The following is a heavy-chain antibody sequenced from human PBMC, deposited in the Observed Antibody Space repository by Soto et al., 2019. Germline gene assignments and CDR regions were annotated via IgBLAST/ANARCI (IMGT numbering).Heavy chain of an antibody. V-gene: IGHV4-59*01. D-gene: IGHD3-16*01. J-gene: IGHJ4*02. CDR3: ARWGAVPPQYYFDY. Sequence: QVQLQESGPGLVKPSETLSLTCTVSGGSISSYYWSWIRQPPGKGLEWIGYIYYSGSTNYNPSLKSRVTISVDTSKNQFSLKLSSVTAADTAVYYCARWGAVPPQYYFDYWGQGTLVTVSS. CDR2: IYYSGST. CDR1: GGSISSYY.